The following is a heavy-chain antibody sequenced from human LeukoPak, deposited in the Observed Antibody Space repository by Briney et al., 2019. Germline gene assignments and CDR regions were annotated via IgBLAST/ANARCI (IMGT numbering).Heavy chain of an antibody. CDR1: GFTFSDYY. D-gene: IGHD3-22*01. Sequence: PGGSLRLSCAASGFTFSDYYMSWIRQAPGKGLEWVSYISSSGSTIYYADSVKGRFTISRDNAKNSLYLQMNSLRAEDTAVYYCARWDYYDLYHAFDIWGQGTMVTVSS. CDR2: ISSSGSTI. J-gene: IGHJ3*02. CDR3: ARWDYYDLYHAFDI. V-gene: IGHV3-11*01.